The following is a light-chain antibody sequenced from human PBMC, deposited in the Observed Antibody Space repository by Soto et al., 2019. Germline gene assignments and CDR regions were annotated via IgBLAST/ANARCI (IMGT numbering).Light chain of an antibody. J-gene: IGKJ1*01. Sequence: DIQMTQSPSSLSASVGDRVTIVCRASQTVSEYVNWYQQKPGKVPDLLIYTASTLYSGVPSRFSGRGSGTEFTLTISSLQPEDFATYYCQQTYTLPRTFAQGTKVDIK. V-gene: IGKV1-39*01. CDR1: QTVSEY. CDR2: TAS. CDR3: QQTYTLPRT.